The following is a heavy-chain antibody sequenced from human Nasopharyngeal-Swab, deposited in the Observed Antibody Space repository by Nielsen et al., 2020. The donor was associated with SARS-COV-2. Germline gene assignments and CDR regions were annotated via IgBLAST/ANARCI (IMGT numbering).Heavy chain of an antibody. CDR3: ARDYPGIGWFDP. D-gene: IGHD3-10*01. J-gene: IGHJ5*02. Sequence: SLKISCAASGFTFDDYAMHWVRQAPGKGPEWVSGISWNSGSTGYADSVKGRFTISRDNAKNSLYLQMNSLRAEDTAVYYCARDYPGIGWFDPWGQGTLVTVSS. CDR2: ISWNSGST. CDR1: GFTFDDYA. V-gene: IGHV3-9*01.